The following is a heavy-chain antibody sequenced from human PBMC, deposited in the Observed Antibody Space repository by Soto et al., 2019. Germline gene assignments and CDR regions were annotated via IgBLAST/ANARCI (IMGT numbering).Heavy chain of an antibody. CDR3: ARGDSTVSSVFDY. CDR1: GGPFSSGGYY. Sequence: SETLFLTFTVSGGPFSSGGYYWSWIRQEPGKGLEWIGYIYQNGDTSYNPSLKSRVTISADTSKTQFSLKLRSVTAADTAVYYCARGDSTVSSVFDYWGQGMLVTVSS. J-gene: IGHJ4*02. CDR2: IYQNGDT. V-gene: IGHV4-31*03. D-gene: IGHD4-17*01.